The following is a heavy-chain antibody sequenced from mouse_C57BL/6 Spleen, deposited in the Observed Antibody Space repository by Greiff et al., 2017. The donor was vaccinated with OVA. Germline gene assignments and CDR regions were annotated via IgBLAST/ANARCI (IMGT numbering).Heavy chain of an antibody. CDR3: ARDFYGNSLYAMDY. J-gene: IGHJ4*01. CDR1: GYTFTSYW. V-gene: IGHV1-72*01. Sequence: VQLQQSGAELVKPGASVKLSCKASGYTFTSYWMHWVKQRPGRGLEWIGRIDPNSGGTKYTEKFKSKATLTVDKPSSTAYMQLSSLTSEDSAVYYCARDFYGNSLYAMDYWGQGTSVTVSS. CDR2: IDPNSGGT. D-gene: IGHD1-1*01.